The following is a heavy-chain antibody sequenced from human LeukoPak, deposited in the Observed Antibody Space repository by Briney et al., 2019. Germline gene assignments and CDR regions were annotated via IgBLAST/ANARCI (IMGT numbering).Heavy chain of an antibody. CDR3: ARGNYDILTGYYHDLDY. J-gene: IGHJ4*02. CDR1: GFTFSSYG. D-gene: IGHD3-9*01. Sequence: PGRSLRLSCAASGFTFSSYGMHWVRQAPGKGLEWVSVIWYDGSNKYYADSVKGRFTISRDNSKNTLYLQMNRLRAEDTAVYYCARGNYDILTGYYHDLDYWGQGTLVTVSS. CDR2: IWYDGSNK. V-gene: IGHV3-33*01.